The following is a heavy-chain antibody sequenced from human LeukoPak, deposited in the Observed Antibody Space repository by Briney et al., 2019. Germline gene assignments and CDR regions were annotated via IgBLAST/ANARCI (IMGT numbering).Heavy chain of an antibody. D-gene: IGHD5-12*01. J-gene: IGHJ4*02. Sequence: RPGGSLSLSCAASGFTFSSYWMSWVRQAPGKGLEWVANIKQDGSEKYYVDSVKGRFTISRDNAKNSLYLQMNSLRAEDTAVYYCARDASRWLPKDYFDYWGQGTLVTVSS. CDR2: IKQDGSEK. CDR3: ARDASRWLPKDYFDY. CDR1: GFTFSSYW. V-gene: IGHV3-7*01.